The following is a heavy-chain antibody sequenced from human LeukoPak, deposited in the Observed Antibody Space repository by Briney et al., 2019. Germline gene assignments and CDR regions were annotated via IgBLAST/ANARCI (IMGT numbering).Heavy chain of an antibody. CDR3: ARALWSGPIYYGMDV. CDR2: ISSTSSYI. V-gene: IGHV3-21*01. CDR1: GFTFSNYN. D-gene: IGHD3-10*01. J-gene: IGHJ6*02. Sequence: GGSLRLSCAASGFTFSNYNFYWVRQAPGKGLEWVSSISSTSSYIYYADSMKGRFTISRDNAKNSLYLQMNSLRAEDTAVYYCARALWSGPIYYGMDVWGQGTTVTVSS.